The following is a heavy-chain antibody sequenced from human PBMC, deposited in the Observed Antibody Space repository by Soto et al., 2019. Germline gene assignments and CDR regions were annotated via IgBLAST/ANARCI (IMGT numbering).Heavy chain of an antibody. Sequence: GASVKVSCKTSGYPLTSYGIGWVRQAPGQGLEWMAWISPYNGNTYYAQKFQGRVTLTTDTYTNTVYMELRSLRSDDTAVYYCARGSNDIDYWGQGTLVTVSS. CDR3: ARGSNDIDY. V-gene: IGHV1-18*01. D-gene: IGHD1-1*01. CDR2: ISPYNGNT. CDR1: GYPLTSYG. J-gene: IGHJ4*02.